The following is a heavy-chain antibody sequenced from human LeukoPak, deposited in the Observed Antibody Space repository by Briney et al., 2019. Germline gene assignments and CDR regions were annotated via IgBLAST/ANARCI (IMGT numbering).Heavy chain of an antibody. CDR2: ISWNSGSL. V-gene: IGHV3-9*01. CDR1: GFTFDEYA. J-gene: IGHJ3*02. D-gene: IGHD1-26*01. Sequence: GGSLRLSCAASGFTFDEYAMHWVRQAPGKGLEWVSGISWNSGSLGYADSVKGRFTISRDNAKNSLYLHMNSLRAEDTAFYYGAKDLFRFKALVALDNWGQGTMVTVSS. CDR3: AKDLFRFKALVALDN.